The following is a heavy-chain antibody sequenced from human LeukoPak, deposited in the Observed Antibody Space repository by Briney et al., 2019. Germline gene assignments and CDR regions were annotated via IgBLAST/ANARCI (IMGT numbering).Heavy chain of an antibody. CDR3: AKDILEEPAAMMEY. J-gene: IGHJ4*02. CDR1: GFTFDDYA. Sequence: GRSLRLSCAASGFTFDDYAMHWVRQPPGKGLEWVSGISWNSGSIGYADSVKGRFTISRDNAKNSLYLQMNSLRAEDTALYYCAKDILEEPAAMMEYWGQGTLVTVSS. CDR2: ISWNSGSI. V-gene: IGHV3-9*01. D-gene: IGHD2-2*01.